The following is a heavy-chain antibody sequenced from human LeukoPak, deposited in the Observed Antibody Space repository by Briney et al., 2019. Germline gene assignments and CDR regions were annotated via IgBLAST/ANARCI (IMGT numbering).Heavy chain of an antibody. V-gene: IGHV1-3*01. Sequence: GASVKVSRKASGYTFTSYAMHWVRQAPGQRLEWMGWINAGNGNTKYSQKFQGRVTITRDTSASTAYMELSSLRSEDTAVYYCARGVAVAGTKDWFDPWGQGTLVTVSS. CDR2: INAGNGNT. CDR1: GYTFTSYA. D-gene: IGHD6-19*01. CDR3: ARGVAVAGTKDWFDP. J-gene: IGHJ5*02.